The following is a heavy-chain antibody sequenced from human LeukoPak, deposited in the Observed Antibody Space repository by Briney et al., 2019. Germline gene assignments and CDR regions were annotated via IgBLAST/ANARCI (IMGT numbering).Heavy chain of an antibody. Sequence: GGSLRLSCAASGFTFSSYAMSWVRQAPGKGLEWVSAFSGSGGSTYYADSVKGRFTISRDNSKNTLYLQMNSLRAEDTAVYYCAKYRSGVPAAIDYWGQGTLVTVSS. CDR3: AKYRSGVPAAIDY. V-gene: IGHV3-23*01. CDR2: FSGSGGST. D-gene: IGHD2-2*01. CDR1: GFTFSSYA. J-gene: IGHJ4*02.